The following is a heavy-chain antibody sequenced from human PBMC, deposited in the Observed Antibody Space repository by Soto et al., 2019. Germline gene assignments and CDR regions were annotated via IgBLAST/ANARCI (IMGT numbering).Heavy chain of an antibody. CDR3: ARVGFYDSGGSAYRSFRYYGMDV. J-gene: IGHJ6*02. Sequence: PGGSLRLSCAASGFTFSNAWMSWVRQAPGKGLEWVGRIKSKTDGGTTDYSAPVKGRFTISRDDSKNMVYLQMNSLNTEDTAVFYCARVGFYDSGGSAYRSFRYYGMDVWGPGTTVTVSS. V-gene: IGHV3-15*01. CDR1: GFTFSNAW. D-gene: IGHD3-22*01. CDR2: IKSKTDGGTT.